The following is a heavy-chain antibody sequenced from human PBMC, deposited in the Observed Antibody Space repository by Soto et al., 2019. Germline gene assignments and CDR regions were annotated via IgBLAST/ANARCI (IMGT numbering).Heavy chain of an antibody. V-gene: IGHV1-2*04. J-gene: IGHJ3*02. Sequence: VKVSCKASAYTFTGYYMHWVRQAPGQGLEWMGWINPNSGGTNYAQKFQGWVTMTRDTSISTAYMELSRLRSDDTAVYYCASNPVNYDFWSDPQAHAFDIWGQGTMVTVSS. CDR1: AYTFTGYY. D-gene: IGHD3-3*01. CDR2: INPNSGGT. CDR3: ASNPVNYDFWSDPQAHAFDI.